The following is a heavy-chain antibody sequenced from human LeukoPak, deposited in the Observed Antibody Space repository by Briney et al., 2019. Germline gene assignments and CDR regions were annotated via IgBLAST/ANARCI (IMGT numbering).Heavy chain of an antibody. J-gene: IGHJ4*02. CDR3: ARTGGSQGGSY. V-gene: IGHV3-23*01. Sequence: GGSLRLSCAASGFTFSSYAMSWVRQAPGKGLEWVSAISGSPGSTYYADSVKGRFTISRDDSKNTLYLQMNSLRAEDTAVYYCARTGGSQGGSYWGQGTLVTVSS. CDR2: ISGSPGST. D-gene: IGHD1-26*01. CDR1: GFTFSSYA.